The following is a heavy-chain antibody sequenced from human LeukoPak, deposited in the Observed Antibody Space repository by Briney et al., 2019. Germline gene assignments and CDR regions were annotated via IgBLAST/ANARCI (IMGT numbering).Heavy chain of an antibody. V-gene: IGHV4-59*01. D-gene: IGHD1-26*01. CDR3: ARTFTGSHLLEY. Sequence: SETLSLTCSISGSSLKTYFWTWIRQAPGKGPEYIGFIHHSGRTDYSPALKSRVTISIDTSKNEFSLRLTSVTIADTAIYYCARTFTGSHLLEYWDQGTLVIVSS. J-gene: IGHJ4*02. CDR2: IHHSGRT. CDR1: GSSLKTYF.